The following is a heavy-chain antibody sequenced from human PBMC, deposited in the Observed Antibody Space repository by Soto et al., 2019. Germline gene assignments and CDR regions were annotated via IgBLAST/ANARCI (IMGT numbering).Heavy chain of an antibody. CDR2: ISSSSSTI. V-gene: IGHV3-48*01. CDR3: ARDSTIFGVVILFDY. J-gene: IGHJ4*02. Sequence: EVQLVESGGGLVQPGWSLRLSCAASGFTFSSYSMNWVRQAPGKGLEWVSYISSSSSTIYYSDSVKGRFTISRDNAKNSLYLQMNSLRAEDTAVYYCARDSTIFGVVILFDYWGQGTLVTVSS. CDR1: GFTFSSYS. D-gene: IGHD3-3*01.